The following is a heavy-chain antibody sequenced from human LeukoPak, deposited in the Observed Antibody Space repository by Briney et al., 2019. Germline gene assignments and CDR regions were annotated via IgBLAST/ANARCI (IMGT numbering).Heavy chain of an antibody. CDR3: ARLGSSWSFDY. D-gene: IGHD6-13*01. CDR2: IWYDGSNK. Sequence: PGRSLRLSCAASGFTFSSYGMNWVRQAPGKGLEWVAVIWYDGSNKYYGDSVKGRFTISRDNSKNTVSLQMNSLRVEDTAVYYCARLGSSWSFDYWGQGTLVTVS. V-gene: IGHV3-33*01. CDR1: GFTFSSYG. J-gene: IGHJ4*02.